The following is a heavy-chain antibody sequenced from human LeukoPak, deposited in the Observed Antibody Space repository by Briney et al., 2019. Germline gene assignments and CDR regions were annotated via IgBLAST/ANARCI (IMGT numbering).Heavy chain of an antibody. Sequence: GASVKVSCKASGYTFTGYYMHWVRQAPGQGLEWMGWINPNSGGINYAQKFQGRVTMTRDTSISTAYMELSRLRSDDTAVYYCARDGAAAGLDAFDIWGQGTMVTVSS. V-gene: IGHV1-2*02. CDR2: INPNSGGI. J-gene: IGHJ3*02. D-gene: IGHD6-13*01. CDR3: ARDGAAAGLDAFDI. CDR1: GYTFTGYY.